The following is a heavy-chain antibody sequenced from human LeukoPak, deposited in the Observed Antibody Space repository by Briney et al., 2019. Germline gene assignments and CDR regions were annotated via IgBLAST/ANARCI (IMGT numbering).Heavy chain of an antibody. V-gene: IGHV4-34*01. CDR3: AKDGVLYYASWSAYSPSYFYMDV. Sequence: PSETLSLTCAVYGGSFSGYYWSWIRKPPGKGLEWFGEINHSGSTNYNPSLKSRVTISVDTSKNQFSLKLSSVTAADTAVYYCAKDGVLYYASWSAYSPSYFYMDVWGKGTTVTVSS. D-gene: IGHD3-3*01. J-gene: IGHJ6*03. CDR1: GGSFSGYY. CDR2: INHSGST.